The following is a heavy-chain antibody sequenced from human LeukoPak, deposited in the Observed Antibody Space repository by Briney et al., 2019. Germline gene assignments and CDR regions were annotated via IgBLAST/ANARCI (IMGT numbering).Heavy chain of an antibody. CDR3: AGDPYYYGSGSNYFDY. J-gene: IGHJ4*02. D-gene: IGHD3-10*01. CDR2: IIPIFGTA. Sequence: GASVKVSCKASGGTFSSYAISGVRQAPGQGLEWMGGIIPIFGTANYAQKFQGRVTITADESTSTAYMELSRLRSEDTAVYYCAGDPYYYGSGSNYFDYWGQGTLVTVSS. V-gene: IGHV1-69*01. CDR1: GGTFSSYA.